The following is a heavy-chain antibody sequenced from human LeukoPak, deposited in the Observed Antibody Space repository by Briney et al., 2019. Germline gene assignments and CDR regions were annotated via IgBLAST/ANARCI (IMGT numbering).Heavy chain of an antibody. V-gene: IGHV1-18*01. CDR1: GYTFTSYG. Sequence: GASVKVSCKASGYTFTSYGISWVRQAPGQGLEWMGWISAYNGNTNYAQKLQGRVTMTTDTSTSTAYMELRSLRSDDTAVYYWARDEAWGDCTDSNCYIGLGNNWFDPWGQGTLVTVPS. CDR3: ARDEAWGDCTDSNCYIGLGNNWFDP. J-gene: IGHJ5*02. CDR2: ISAYNGNT. D-gene: IGHD2-8*02.